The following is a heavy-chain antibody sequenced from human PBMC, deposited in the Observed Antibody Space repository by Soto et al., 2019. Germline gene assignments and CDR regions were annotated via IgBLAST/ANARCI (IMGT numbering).Heavy chain of an antibody. CDR2: IYPGDSDT. CDR3: ARSGEYSSSWYFDY. D-gene: IGHD6-13*01. CDR1: GYSFTSYW. Sequence: GESLKISCKGSGYSFTSYWIGWVRQMPGKGLEWMGIIYPGDSDTRYSPSFQGQVTISTDKSISTAYLKWNSLKASDTAMYYCARSGEYSSSWYFDYWGQGTLVTVSS. V-gene: IGHV5-51*01. J-gene: IGHJ4*02.